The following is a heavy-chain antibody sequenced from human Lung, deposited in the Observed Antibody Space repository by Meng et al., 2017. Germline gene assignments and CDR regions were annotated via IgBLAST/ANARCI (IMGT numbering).Heavy chain of an antibody. Sequence: HLGESGGYLVKPGGSLRLSCAAPGFYFTNAWMSWVRQAPGKGLEWVGRIKSNTDGGTTEYAAPVTGRFTISRDDSKSTLNLHLSGLRTDDTGVYYCTWDDKAVSDYWGQGTLVTVSS. V-gene: IGHV3-15*01. J-gene: IGHJ4*02. D-gene: IGHD3-22*01. CDR1: GFYFTNAW. CDR2: IKSNTDGGTT. CDR3: TWDDKAVSDY.